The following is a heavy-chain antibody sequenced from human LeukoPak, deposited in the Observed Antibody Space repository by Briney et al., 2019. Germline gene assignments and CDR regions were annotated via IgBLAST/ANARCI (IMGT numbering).Heavy chain of an antibody. J-gene: IGHJ4*02. D-gene: IGHD4-11*01. CDR2: INGSGGST. V-gene: IGHV3-23*01. CDR3: ATRKWGNYEVLRFDS. Sequence: GGSLRLSCAASGFTFSSYAMSWVRQAPGKGLEWVSAINGSGGSTYYADSVKGRFTISRDNTKNTLYLEMNSLRAGDTAVYYCATRKWGNYEVLRFDSWGQGTLVTVSS. CDR1: GFTFSSYA.